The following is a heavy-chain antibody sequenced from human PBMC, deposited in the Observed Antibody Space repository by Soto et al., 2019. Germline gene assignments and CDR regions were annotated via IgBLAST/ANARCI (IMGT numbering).Heavy chain of an antibody. CDR3: ARSLPGTYGAFDL. CDR1: EFTFRSYW. J-gene: IGHJ3*01. D-gene: IGHD1-7*01. Sequence: GGSLRLSCAASEFTFRSYWMHWVRQSPGKGLVWVSRISGDGSSTTYADSVRGRFTISRDNAKNTMYLQMDSLRAEDTAVYYCARSLPGTYGAFDLWGQGTMVTVSS. V-gene: IGHV3-74*01. CDR2: ISGDGSST.